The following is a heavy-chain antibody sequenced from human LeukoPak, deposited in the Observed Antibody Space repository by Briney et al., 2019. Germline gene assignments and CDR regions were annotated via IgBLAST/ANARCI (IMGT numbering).Heavy chain of an antibody. D-gene: IGHD3-10*01. CDR3: ARHRGYYGSGSKLDC. CDR1: GDSISSSSHY. Sequence: SETLSLTCTVSGDSISSSSHYWGWIRQPPGKGPEWIGSIYYSGSTYYNPSLKSRVTISVDTSKNQFSLKLSSVTAADTAVYFCARHRGYYGSGSKLDCWGQGTLVTVSP. J-gene: IGHJ4*02. V-gene: IGHV4-39*01. CDR2: IYYSGST.